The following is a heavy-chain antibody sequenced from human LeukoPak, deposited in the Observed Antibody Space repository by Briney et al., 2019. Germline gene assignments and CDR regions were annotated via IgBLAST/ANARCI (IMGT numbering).Heavy chain of an antibody. CDR2: TVSRGTT. CDR3: AKCSTSAYTTGWCNWIDP. V-gene: IGHV3-23*01. D-gene: IGHD6-19*01. Sequence: TGGSLRLSCVAPGFTFTSDAMNWVRQAPGKGLEWVSSTVSRGTTQYADSVKGRFTVSRDTSKNTLYLQMNSLRADDTAVYYCAKCSTSAYTTGWCNWIDPWGQGTLVTVSS. CDR1: GFTFTSDA. J-gene: IGHJ5*02.